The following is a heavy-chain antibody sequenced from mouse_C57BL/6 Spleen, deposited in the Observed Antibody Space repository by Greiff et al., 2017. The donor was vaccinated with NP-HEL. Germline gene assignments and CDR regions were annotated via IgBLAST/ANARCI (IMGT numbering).Heavy chain of an antibody. Sequence: VQLKQPGAELVKPGASVKMSCKASGYTFTSYWITWVKQRPGQGLEWIGDIYPGSGSTNYNEKFKSKATLTVDTSSSTAYMQLSSLTSEDSAVYYCARDYANHGYFDVWGTGTTVTVSS. D-gene: IGHD1-1*02. CDR2: IYPGSGST. CDR3: ARDYANHGYFDV. V-gene: IGHV1-55*01. J-gene: IGHJ1*03. CDR1: GYTFTSYW.